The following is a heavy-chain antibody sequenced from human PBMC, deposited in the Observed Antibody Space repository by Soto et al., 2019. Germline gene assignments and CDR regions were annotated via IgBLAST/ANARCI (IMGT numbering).Heavy chain of an antibody. D-gene: IGHD2-15*01. J-gene: IGHJ4*02. V-gene: IGHV3-30-3*01. CDR1: GFTFSSYA. Sequence: QVQLVESGGGVVQPGRSLRLSCAASGFTFSSYAMHWVRRAPGKGLEWMAVMSYDGSNKYYADSVKGRFTISRDNSKNTLYLHMNSLRPEDTALYYCARDGWDYWGQGTLVIVSS. CDR3: ARDGWDY. CDR2: MSYDGSNK.